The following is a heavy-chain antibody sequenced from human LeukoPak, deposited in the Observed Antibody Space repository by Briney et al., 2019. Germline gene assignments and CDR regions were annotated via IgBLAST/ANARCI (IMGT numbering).Heavy chain of an antibody. D-gene: IGHD5-12*01. Sequence: GESLKISCKSSGYSFANYWIGWVRQMPGKGLEWMGIIYPGDSDTRYSPSFQGQVIISADKSISTAYLQWSSLKASDTAMYYCARQGSGYSGYENIDYWGQGTLVTVSS. CDR3: ARQGSGYSGYENIDY. CDR2: IYPGDSDT. V-gene: IGHV5-51*01. CDR1: GYSFANYW. J-gene: IGHJ4*02.